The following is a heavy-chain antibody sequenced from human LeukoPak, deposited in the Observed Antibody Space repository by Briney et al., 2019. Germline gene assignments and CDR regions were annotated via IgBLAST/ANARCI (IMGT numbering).Heavy chain of an antibody. V-gene: IGHV3-11*04. CDR3: ARDHYGSNSLDY. Sequence: GGSLRLSCAASGFTFSDYYMSWVRQAPGKGLEWLSYISRRGNTIYYAGSVRDRFTVSRDNAQNSLYLQMNSLRAEDTAVYYCARDHYGSNSLDYWGQGTLVTVSS. D-gene: IGHD4-23*01. J-gene: IGHJ4*02. CDR2: ISRRGNTI. CDR1: GFTFSDYY.